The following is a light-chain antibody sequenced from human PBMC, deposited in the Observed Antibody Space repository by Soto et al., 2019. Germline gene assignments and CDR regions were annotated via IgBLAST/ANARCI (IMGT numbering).Light chain of an antibody. Sequence: EAVLTQSPGTLSLSPGERATLSCRASQSVSNNYFAWYQQKPGQAPRLLIFGSSDKATGIPDRFSGSGSGTDFTLTISRLEPEDFGVYYCQQYGSSPPYTFGQGTKLEIK. V-gene: IGKV3-20*01. J-gene: IGKJ2*01. CDR2: GSS. CDR1: QSVSNNY. CDR3: QQYGSSPPYT.